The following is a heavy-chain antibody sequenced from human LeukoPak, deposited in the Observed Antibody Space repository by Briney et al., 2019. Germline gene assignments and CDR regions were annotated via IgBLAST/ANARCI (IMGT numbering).Heavy chain of an antibody. V-gene: IGHV4-59*01. D-gene: IGHD5-18*01. CDR3: ARAGYSYGSVYFQH. Sequence: SETLSLTCTVSGGSISSYYWSWIRQPPGKGLEWIGYIYYSGSTNYNPSLKSRVTISVDTSKNQFSLKLSAVTAADTAVYYCARAGYSYGSVYFQHWGQGTLVTVSS. CDR2: IYYSGST. CDR1: GGSISSYY. J-gene: IGHJ1*01.